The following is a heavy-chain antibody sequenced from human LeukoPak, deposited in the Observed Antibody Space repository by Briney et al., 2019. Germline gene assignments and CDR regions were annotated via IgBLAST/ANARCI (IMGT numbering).Heavy chain of an antibody. CDR1: GGSISSSSYY. D-gene: IGHD3-3*01. V-gene: IGHV4-39*01. CDR2: IYYSGST. J-gene: IGHJ4*02. Sequence: SETLSLTCTVSGGSISSSSYYWGWIRQPPGKGLEWIGSIYYSGSTYYNPSLKSRVTISVDTSKNQFSLKLSSVTAADTAVYYCARLRESDFWSGYHFSRGDYWGQGTLVTVSS. CDR3: ARLRESDFWSGYHFSRGDY.